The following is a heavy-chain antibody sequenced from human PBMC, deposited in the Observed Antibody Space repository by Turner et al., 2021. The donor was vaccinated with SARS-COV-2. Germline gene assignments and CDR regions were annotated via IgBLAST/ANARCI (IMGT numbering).Heavy chain of an antibody. J-gene: IGHJ4*02. Sequence: ELQLVESGGGLVTPGGSLRLSCSASGFSFISYSMNWVRQAQGKGLAWVASISSSSRYIDYADSVKGRFTISRDNAKNSLYLQMNSLRAEDTAVYYCARDSFGYYDSSGYYLGGFDYWGQGTLVTVSS. CDR2: ISSSSRYI. V-gene: IGHV3-21*01. CDR3: ARDSFGYYDSSGYYLGGFDY. D-gene: IGHD3-22*01. CDR1: GFSFISYS.